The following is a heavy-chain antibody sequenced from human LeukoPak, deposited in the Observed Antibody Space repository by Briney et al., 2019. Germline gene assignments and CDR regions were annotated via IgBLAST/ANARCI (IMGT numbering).Heavy chain of an antibody. D-gene: IGHD3-22*01. J-gene: IGHJ1*01. V-gene: IGHV3-74*01. CDR3: ARAPSEIGGYYPEYFRH. CDR2: IKSDGGT. CDR1: GFTFSTYW. Sequence: GGSLRPSCAASGFTFSTYWMHWVRQAPGKGLVWVSRIKSDGGTNYADSVKGRFTISRDNAKKTVSLQMNSLRPEDTGVYYCARAPSEIGGYYPEYFRHWGQGTLVTVSS.